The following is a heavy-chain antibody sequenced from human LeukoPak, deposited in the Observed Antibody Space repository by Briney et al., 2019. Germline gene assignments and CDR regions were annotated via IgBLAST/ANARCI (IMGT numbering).Heavy chain of an antibody. J-gene: IGHJ6*03. V-gene: IGHV4-4*09. D-gene: IGHD2-15*01. CDR2: IHTSGNT. Sequence: SETLSLTCTVSHGSISNYYWSWIRQPPGKGLEWLGYIHTSGNTNYNPSLKSRVTMSVETSKNQFSLKVRSVTAADTAVYYCARDAIDGGYYMDVWGRGTTVTVSS. CDR1: HGSISNYY. CDR3: ARDAIDGGYYMDV.